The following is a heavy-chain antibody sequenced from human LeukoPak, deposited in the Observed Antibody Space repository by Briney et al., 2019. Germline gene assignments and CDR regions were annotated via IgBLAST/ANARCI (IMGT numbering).Heavy chain of an antibody. V-gene: IGHV3-21*01. CDR1: GFAFNTYS. D-gene: IGHD3/OR15-3a*01. Sequence: GGSLRLSCAASGFAFNTYSMNWVRQAPGRGLEWVSAINGGSSIIHYADSVKGRFTISRDNAKNSLYLQMNSLRAQDMAVYYCARDVFDDFSLDYWGQGTLVTVSS. CDR3: ARDVFDDFSLDY. CDR2: INGGSSII. J-gene: IGHJ4*02.